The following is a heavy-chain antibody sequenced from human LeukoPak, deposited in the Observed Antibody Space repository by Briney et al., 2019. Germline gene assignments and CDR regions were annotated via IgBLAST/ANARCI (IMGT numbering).Heavy chain of an antibody. CDR2: ISAYNGNT. Sequence: ASVKVSCKASGYTFTNYGISWVRQAPGQGLEWMGWISAYNGNTNYAQKFQGRITMTTDTSTSTAYMELRSLRSDDTAVYYCARNGYCSSTSCFWGLYYMDVWGKGTTVTISS. CDR3: ARNGYCSSTSCFWGLYYMDV. CDR1: GYTFTNYG. D-gene: IGHD2-2*01. V-gene: IGHV1-18*01. J-gene: IGHJ6*03.